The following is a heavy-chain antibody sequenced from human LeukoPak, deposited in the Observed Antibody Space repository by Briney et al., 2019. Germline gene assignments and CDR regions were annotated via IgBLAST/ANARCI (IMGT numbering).Heavy chain of an antibody. Sequence: ASVKVSCKASGYRFTTYGISWLRQAPGQGLVWVGWVSANSGETSYAQNFRDRVTLTTDTSTSTAYIELRSLTSDDTAVYYCARDWESDARTITDRWGQGTLVTVSS. V-gene: IGHV1-18*01. CDR3: ARDWESDARTITDR. J-gene: IGHJ5*02. CDR1: GYRFTTYG. D-gene: IGHD5-12*01. CDR2: VSANSGET.